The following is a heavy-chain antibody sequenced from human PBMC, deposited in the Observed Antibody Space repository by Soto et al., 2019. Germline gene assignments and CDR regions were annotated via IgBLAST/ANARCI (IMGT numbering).Heavy chain of an antibody. V-gene: IGHV1-69*01. CDR1: GDTDTNYV. J-gene: IGHJ6*02. CDR2: IFPKFGTT. D-gene: IGHD3-16*02. Sequence: QVQLVQSGAEVKKPGSSVKVSCKASGDTDTNYVISWVRQAPGQGLEWMGGIFPKFGTTYSAQKLQDRLTITADESTSTVYMPLRSLRLDDTAVYYCEAQMTFGKLSVVWGQGTTVTVSS. CDR3: EAQMTFGKLSVV.